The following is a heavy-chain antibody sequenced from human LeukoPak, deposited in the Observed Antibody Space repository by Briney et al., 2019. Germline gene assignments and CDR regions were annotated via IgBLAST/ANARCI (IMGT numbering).Heavy chain of an antibody. CDR2: ISAYNGST. D-gene: IGHD6-13*01. CDR3: ARHYSSSWKGKFDY. V-gene: IGHV1-18*04. CDR1: GYTFTSYG. Sequence: ASVKVSCKASGYTFTSYGISWVRQAPGQGLEWMGWISAYNGSTNYAQKLQGRVTMTTDTSTSTAYTELRSLRSDDTAVYYCARHYSSSWKGKFDYWGQGTLVTVSS. J-gene: IGHJ4*02.